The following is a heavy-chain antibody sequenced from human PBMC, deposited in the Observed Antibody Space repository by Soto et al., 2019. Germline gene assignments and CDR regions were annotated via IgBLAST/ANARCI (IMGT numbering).Heavy chain of an antibody. V-gene: IGHV6-1*01. J-gene: IGHJ6*02. CDR3: ASSQSIAAAGPTDV. CDR1: GDSVSSNSAA. CDR2: TYYRSKWYN. D-gene: IGHD6-13*01. Sequence: PSQTLSLTCVISGDSVSSNSAAWNWIRQSPSRGLEWLGRTYYRSKWYNDYAVSVKSRITINPDTSKNQFSLQLNSVTPEDTAVYYCASSQSIAAAGPTDVWGQGTAVTVSS.